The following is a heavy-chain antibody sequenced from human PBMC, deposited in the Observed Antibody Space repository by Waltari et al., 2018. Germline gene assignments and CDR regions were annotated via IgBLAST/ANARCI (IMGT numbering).Heavy chain of an antibody. CDR3: TRTRYCSTTSCQVDWFDP. D-gene: IGHD2-2*01. CDR2: INGDGGST. J-gene: IGHJ5*02. CDR1: GFTFSSYW. Sequence: EVQLVESGGGLVQPGGSLRVSCAASGFTFSSYWLHWVRQAPGKGLVWVSRINGDGGSTSYADSVKGRFTISRDNANNTLYLQMNSLRAEDTAVYYCTRTRYCSTTSCQVDWFDPWGQGTLVTVSS. V-gene: IGHV3-74*01.